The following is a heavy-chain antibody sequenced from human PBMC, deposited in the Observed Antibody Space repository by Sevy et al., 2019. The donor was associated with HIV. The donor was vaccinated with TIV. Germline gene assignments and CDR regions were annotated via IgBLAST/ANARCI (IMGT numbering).Heavy chain of an antibody. CDR2: INSDGSST. V-gene: IGHV3-74*03. CDR1: GFSFSIYW. D-gene: IGHD5-18*01. J-gene: IGHJ4*02. Sequence: GGSLRLSCAASGFSFSIYWMHWVRQVPGKGLVWVSRINSDGSSTTHADSVKGRFTFSRDNAKNTLFLQMNSLRVEDTAVYYCVREGVGGYSYGFDYWGQGTLVTVSS. CDR3: VREGVGGYSYGFDY.